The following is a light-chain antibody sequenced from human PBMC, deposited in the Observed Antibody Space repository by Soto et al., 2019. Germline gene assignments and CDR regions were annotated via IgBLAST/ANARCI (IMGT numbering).Light chain of an antibody. V-gene: IGLV1-47*01. CDR1: TSNILRNY. CDR3: ASWDDSLSGYV. CDR2: MND. Sequence: HSVLAQQPTPSGNPLHRLTISCSGSTSNILRNYVYWYRQCPGTAPRLLISMNDQRPSGVPDRFSGSKSGTSASLAISGMRSEDEADYYCASWDDSLSGYVFGTGTKVTVL. J-gene: IGLJ1*01.